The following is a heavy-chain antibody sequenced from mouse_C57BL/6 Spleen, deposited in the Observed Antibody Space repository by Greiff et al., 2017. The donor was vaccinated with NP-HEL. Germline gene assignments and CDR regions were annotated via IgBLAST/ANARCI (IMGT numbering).Heavy chain of an antibody. Sequence: EVQRVESGGGLVQSGRSLRLSCATSGFTFSDFYMEWVRQAPGKGLEWIAASRNKANDYTTEYSASVKGRFIVSRDTSQSILYLQMNALRAEDTAIYYCARGGGLPHPGYFDVWGTGTTVTVSS. CDR1: GFTFSDFY. J-gene: IGHJ1*03. D-gene: IGHD3-1*01. CDR2: SRNKANDYTT. V-gene: IGHV7-1*01. CDR3: ARGGGLPHPGYFDV.